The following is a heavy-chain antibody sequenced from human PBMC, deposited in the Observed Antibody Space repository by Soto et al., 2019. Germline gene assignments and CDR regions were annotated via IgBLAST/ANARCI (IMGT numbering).Heavy chain of an antibody. CDR2: IIPIFGTA. CDR1: GGTFSSYA. V-gene: IGHV1-69*13. D-gene: IGHD3-10*01. CDR3: AREPNYYGPIHFDL. Sequence: GAAVKVSCKASGGTFSSYAISWVRQAPGQGLEWMGGIIPIFGTANYAQKFQGRVTITADESTSTAYMELSSLRSEDTAVYYCAREPNYYGPIHFDLWGRGTLVTVSS. J-gene: IGHJ2*01.